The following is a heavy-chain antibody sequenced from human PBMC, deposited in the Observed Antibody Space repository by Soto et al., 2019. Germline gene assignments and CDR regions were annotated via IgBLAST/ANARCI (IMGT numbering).Heavy chain of an antibody. CDR1: GGSISSYY. J-gene: IGHJ6*03. D-gene: IGHD2-21*01. CDR2: IYYSGST. CDR3: ARESLGLFGLYYMDV. Sequence: PSETLSLTCTVSGGSISSYYWSWIRQPPGKGLEWIGYIYYSGSTNYNPSLKSRVTISVDTSKNQFSLKLSSVTAADTAVYYCARESLGLFGLYYMDVWGKGTTVTVSS. V-gene: IGHV4-59*01.